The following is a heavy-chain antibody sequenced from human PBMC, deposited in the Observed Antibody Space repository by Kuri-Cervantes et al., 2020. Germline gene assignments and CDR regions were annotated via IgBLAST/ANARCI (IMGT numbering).Heavy chain of an antibody. CDR3: ARQRGYHYYMDV. Sequence: KVSCKGSGYSFSNYWIGWVRQMPGRGLELMGIIYPGDSDTRYSPSFQGQVTISADKSISTAYLQWSSLKASDTAMYYCARQRGYHYYMDVWGKGTTVTVSS. J-gene: IGHJ6*03. CDR2: IYPGDSDT. V-gene: IGHV5-51*01. CDR1: GYSFSNYW.